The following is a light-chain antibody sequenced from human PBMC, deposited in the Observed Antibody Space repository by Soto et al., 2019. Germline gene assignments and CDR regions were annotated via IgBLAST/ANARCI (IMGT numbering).Light chain of an antibody. CDR3: QQTYSTPFT. J-gene: IGKJ3*01. CDR1: QSIDTF. CDR2: GAS. Sequence: DVQMTQSPSSLSASVGDRVTITCRPSQSIDTFLNWYQQKPGKAPNLLINGASSLQSGVPSRFSGSGSGTDFTLTISNLQPEDFATYYCQQTYSTPFTFGPGTKVDIK. V-gene: IGKV1-39*01.